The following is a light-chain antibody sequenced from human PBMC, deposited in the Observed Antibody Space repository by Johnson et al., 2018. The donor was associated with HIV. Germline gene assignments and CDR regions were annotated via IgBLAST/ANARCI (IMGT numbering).Light chain of an antibody. CDR3: GTWDTSLSAGYV. CDR2: DNH. V-gene: IGLV1-51*01. Sequence: QSVLTQPPSVSAAPRQKVTISCSGSSSNIGNNYASWYQQVPGTAPKLLIYDNHKRPSGIPDRFSGSKSGTSATLGITGLQTGDEADYYCGTWDTSLSAGYVFGTGTKVTVL. CDR1: SSNIGNNY. J-gene: IGLJ1*01.